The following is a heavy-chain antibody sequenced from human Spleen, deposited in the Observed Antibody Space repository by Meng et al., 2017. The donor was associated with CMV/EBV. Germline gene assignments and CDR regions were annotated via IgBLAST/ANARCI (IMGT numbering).Heavy chain of an antibody. CDR1: DVSISNSSFF. Sequence: SETLSLTCTVSDVSISNSSFFWGWIRQPPGKGLEWIGSFFHSGDTYSNPSLRSRVAISVDTSKNQFSLRLNSVTATDTAVYYCARHLRGYSWPKSDWGQGTLVTVS. J-gene: IGHJ4*02. D-gene: IGHD1-26*01. CDR3: ARHLRGYSWPKSD. CDR2: FFHSGDT. V-gene: IGHV4-39*01.